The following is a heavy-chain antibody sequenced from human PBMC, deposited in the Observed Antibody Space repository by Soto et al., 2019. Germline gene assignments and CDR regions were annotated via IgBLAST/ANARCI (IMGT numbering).Heavy chain of an antibody. V-gene: IGHV3-48*03. J-gene: IGHJ6*02. CDR1: GFTFSSYE. D-gene: IGHD3-10*01. CDR2: ISSSGSTI. Sequence: GGSLRLSCAASGFTFSSYEMNWVRQAPGKGLEWVSYISSSGSTIYYADSVKGRFTISRDNAKNSLYLQMNSLRAEGTAVYYCAIVRLLDRGAYPYYYYGMDVWGQGTTVTVSS. CDR3: AIVRLLDRGAYPYYYYGMDV.